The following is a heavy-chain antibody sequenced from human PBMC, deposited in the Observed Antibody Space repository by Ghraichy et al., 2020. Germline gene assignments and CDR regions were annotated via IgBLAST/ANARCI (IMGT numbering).Heavy chain of an antibody. V-gene: IGHV3-23*01. Sequence: GESLNISCAASGFTFSSYAMSWVRQAPGKGLEWVSAISGSGGSTYYADSVKGRFTISRDNSKNTLYLQMNSLRAEDTAVYYCAKDGLRAAAGTYPYYFDYWGQGTLVTVSS. CDR1: GFTFSSYA. CDR2: ISGSGGST. D-gene: IGHD6-13*01. J-gene: IGHJ4*02. CDR3: AKDGLRAAAGTYPYYFDY.